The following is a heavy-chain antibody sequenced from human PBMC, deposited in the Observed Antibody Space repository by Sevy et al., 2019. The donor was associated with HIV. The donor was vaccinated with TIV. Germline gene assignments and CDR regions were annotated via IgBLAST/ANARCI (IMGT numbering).Heavy chain of an antibody. CDR3: ARGRRNWGLGGLDV. CDR2: IKEDGNER. J-gene: IGHJ6*02. Sequence: GGSLRLSCAASGFTFSDSWMTWVRQAPGNGLEWVANIKEDGNERYYVDSVKGRFTLSRDNAKMSVYLELTSLRVEDSAIYYCARGRRNWGLGGLDVLGQGTSVTVSS. D-gene: IGHD3-16*01. CDR1: GFTFSDSW. V-gene: IGHV3-7*01.